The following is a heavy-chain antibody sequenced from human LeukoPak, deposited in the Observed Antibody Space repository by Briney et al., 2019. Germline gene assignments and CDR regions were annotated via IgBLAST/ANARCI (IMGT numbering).Heavy chain of an antibody. CDR2: ISSSSSYI. Sequence: PGGSLRLSCAASGFTFSSYSMNWVRQAPGKGLEWVSSISSSSSYIYYADSVKGRFTISRGNAKNSLYLQMNSLRAEDTAVYYCARDRLVLVGATWFDYWGQGTLVTVSS. CDR1: GFTFSSYS. CDR3: ARDRLVLVGATWFDY. J-gene: IGHJ4*02. V-gene: IGHV3-21*01. D-gene: IGHD1-26*01.